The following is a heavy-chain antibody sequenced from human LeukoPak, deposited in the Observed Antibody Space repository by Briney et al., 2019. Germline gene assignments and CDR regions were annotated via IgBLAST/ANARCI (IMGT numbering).Heavy chain of an antibody. CDR2: INPNSGGT. D-gene: IGHD3-9*01. CDR3: ARDSRYLGGIDY. Sequence: ASVKVSCKASGYTFTGYYMHWVRQPPGQGLEWVGWINPNSGGTNYAQKLQGRVTMTRDTSISTAYMELSRLRSDDTAVYYCARDSRYLGGIDYWGQGTLVTVSS. J-gene: IGHJ4*02. V-gene: IGHV1-2*02. CDR1: GYTFTGYY.